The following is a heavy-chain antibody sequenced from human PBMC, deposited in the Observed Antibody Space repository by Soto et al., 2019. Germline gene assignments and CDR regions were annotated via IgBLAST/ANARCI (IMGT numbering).Heavy chain of an antibody. CDR3: ARESVAVAGAFDY. Sequence: QVQLQESGPGLVKPSQTLSLTCTVSGGSISSGDYYWSWIRQPPGKGLEWIGYIYYSGSTYYNPSRKSRVTISVDTSKNQFSLKLSSVTAADTAVYYCARESVAVAGAFDYWGQGTLVTVSS. J-gene: IGHJ4*02. V-gene: IGHV4-30-4*01. CDR1: GGSISSGDYY. CDR2: IYYSGST. D-gene: IGHD6-19*01.